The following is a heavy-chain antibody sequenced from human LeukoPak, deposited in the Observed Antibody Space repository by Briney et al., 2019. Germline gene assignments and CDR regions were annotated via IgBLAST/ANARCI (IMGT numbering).Heavy chain of an antibody. J-gene: IGHJ4*02. CDR1: GGSISSGGYY. CDR3: ARMNYVSSGWGAPFDD. CDR2: INHSGST. D-gene: IGHD1-7*01. Sequence: PSETLSLTCTVSGGSISSGGYYWSWIRQPPGKGLEWIGEINHSGSTNYNPSLKSRLTISVDTSKKQFSLKLTSVTAADTAVYYCARMNYVSSGWGAPFDDWGQGTLVTVSS. V-gene: IGHV4-39*07.